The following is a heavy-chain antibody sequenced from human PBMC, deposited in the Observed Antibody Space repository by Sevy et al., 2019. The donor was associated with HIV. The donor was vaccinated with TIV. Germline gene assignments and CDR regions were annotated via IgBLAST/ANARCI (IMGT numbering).Heavy chain of an antibody. CDR3: ARKGPEYSRYIDY. D-gene: IGHD6-6*01. CDR2: INHSGST. J-gene: IGHJ4*02. Sequence: SETLSLTCAVYGGSFSGYYWSWIRQPPGKGLEWIGEINHSGSTNYNPSLKSRVTISVDTSKNQFSLKLSSVTAADTAVYYCARKGPEYSRYIDYWGQGTLVTVSS. CDR1: GGSFSGYY. V-gene: IGHV4-34*01.